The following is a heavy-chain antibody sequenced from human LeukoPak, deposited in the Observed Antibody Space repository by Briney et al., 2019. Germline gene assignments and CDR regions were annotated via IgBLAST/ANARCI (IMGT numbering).Heavy chain of an antibody. V-gene: IGHV4-34*01. CDR1: GGSFSGYY. D-gene: IGHD3-10*01. CDR2: INHSGST. Sequence: SETLSLTCAVYGGSFSGYYWSWIRQPPGKGLEWIGEINHSGSTNYNPSLKSRVTISVDTSKNQFSLKLSSVTAADTVVYYCARRPRVRGVINYWGQGTLVTVSS. J-gene: IGHJ4*02. CDR3: ARRPRVRGVINY.